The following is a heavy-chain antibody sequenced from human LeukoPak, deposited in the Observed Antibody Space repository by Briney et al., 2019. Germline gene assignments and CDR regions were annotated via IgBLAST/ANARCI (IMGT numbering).Heavy chain of an antibody. Sequence: GASVKVSCKASGYTFTGYLMHWVRQAPGQGLEWMGWIVPNSGGTNYAQKFQGRVTMTRDTSINTAFMELSRLRSDDSAVYYCASAAVYGDPTNPYFDYWGQGTLVTVSS. CDR1: GYTFTGYL. CDR2: IVPNSGGT. J-gene: IGHJ4*02. V-gene: IGHV1-2*02. D-gene: IGHD4-17*01. CDR3: ASAAVYGDPTNPYFDY.